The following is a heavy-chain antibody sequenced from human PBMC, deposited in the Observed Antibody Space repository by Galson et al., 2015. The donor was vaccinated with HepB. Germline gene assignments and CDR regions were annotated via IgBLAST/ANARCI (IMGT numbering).Heavy chain of an antibody. CDR1: GFTFSSYS. Sequence: SLRLSCAASGFTFSSYSMNWVRQAPGKGLEWVSSISSSSSYIYYADSVKGRFTISRDNAKNSLYLQMNSLRAEDTAVYYCARGGYDFWSGTDWFDPWGQGTLVTVSS. V-gene: IGHV3-21*01. CDR2: ISSSSSYI. J-gene: IGHJ5*02. CDR3: ARGGYDFWSGTDWFDP. D-gene: IGHD3-3*01.